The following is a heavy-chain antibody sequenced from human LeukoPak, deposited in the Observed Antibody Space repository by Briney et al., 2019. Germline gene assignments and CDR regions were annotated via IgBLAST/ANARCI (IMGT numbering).Heavy chain of an antibody. V-gene: IGHV3-66*01. CDR1: GFTVSSNY. CDR2: IYSGGST. CDR3: ARGGNGYFDL. D-gene: IGHD2-8*01. J-gene: IGHJ2*01. Sequence: GGSLRLSCAASGFTVSSNYMSWVRQAPGKGLEWVSVIYSGGSTYYADSVKGRFTITRDNSKNTVNLQMNTLRAEDTAVYYCARGGNGYFDLWGHGTLATVSS.